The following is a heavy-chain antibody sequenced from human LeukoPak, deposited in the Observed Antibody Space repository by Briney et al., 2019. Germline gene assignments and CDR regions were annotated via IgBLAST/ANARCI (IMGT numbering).Heavy chain of an antibody. Sequence: VASVTVSCTASGGTFSSYAISWVRQAPGQGLEWMGGIIPIFGTANYAQKFQGRVTITADESTSTAYMELSGLRSEDTAVYYCAIDTLYCSGGSCYSGFDYWGQGTLVTVSS. CDR2: IIPIFGTA. D-gene: IGHD2-15*01. V-gene: IGHV1-69*01. CDR1: GGTFSSYA. CDR3: AIDTLYCSGGSCYSGFDY. J-gene: IGHJ4*02.